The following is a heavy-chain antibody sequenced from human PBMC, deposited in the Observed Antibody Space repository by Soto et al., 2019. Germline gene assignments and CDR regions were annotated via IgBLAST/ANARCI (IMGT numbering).Heavy chain of an antibody. CDR2: INHSGST. V-gene: IGHV4-34*01. J-gene: IGHJ4*02. CDR1: GGSFSGYY. CDR3: ARGRGVLLFDY. D-gene: IGHD3-10*01. Sequence: PSETLSLTCAVYGGSFSGYYWSWIRQPPGKGLEWIGEINHSGSTNYNPSLKSRVTISVDTSKNQFSLKLSSVTAADTAVYYCARGRGVLLFDYWGQGTLVNVYS.